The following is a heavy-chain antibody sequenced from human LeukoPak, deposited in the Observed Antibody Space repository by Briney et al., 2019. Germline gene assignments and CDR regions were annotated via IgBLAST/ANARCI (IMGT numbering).Heavy chain of an antibody. D-gene: IGHD3-9*01. CDR1: GGSVDH. CDR3: ARLPTGFPNWFDT. J-gene: IGHJ5*02. Sequence: SETLSLTCTAPGGSVDHWAWVRQSPEKGLEWIAAIHNGGQTDYNPSFVSRVTISVDTSKNQFSLKLTSLTATDTAVYYCARLPTGFPNWFDTWGQGILVTVSS. V-gene: IGHV4-39*01. CDR2: IHNGGQT.